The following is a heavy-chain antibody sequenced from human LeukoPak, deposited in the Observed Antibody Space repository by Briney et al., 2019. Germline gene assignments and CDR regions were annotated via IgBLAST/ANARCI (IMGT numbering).Heavy chain of an antibody. CDR2: IWYDGSNK. V-gene: IGHV3-33*01. J-gene: IGHJ5*02. D-gene: IGHD3-10*01. CDR1: GFTFSSYG. CDR3: AREKYGSDATKLNWFDP. Sequence: GGSLRLSCAASGFTFSSYGMHWVRQAPGKGLEWVAVIWYDGSNKYYADSVKGRFTISRDNSRNTLYLQMNSLRAEDTAVYYCAREKYGSDATKLNWFDPWGQGTLVTVSP.